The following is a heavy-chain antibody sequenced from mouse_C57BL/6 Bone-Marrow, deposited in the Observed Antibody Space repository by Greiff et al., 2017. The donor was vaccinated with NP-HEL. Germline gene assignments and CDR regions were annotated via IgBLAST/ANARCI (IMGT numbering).Heavy chain of an antibody. CDR3: VRHYYGRRDYYAMDY. V-gene: IGHV10-1*01. Sequence: EVKLVESGGGLVQPKGSLKLSCAASGFSFNTYAMNWVRQAPGKGLEWVARIRSKSNNYATYYADSVKDRFTISRDDSESMLYLQMNNLKTEDTAMYYCVRHYYGRRDYYAMDYWGQGTSVTVSS. CDR1: GFSFNTYA. D-gene: IGHD1-1*01. CDR2: IRSKSNNYAT. J-gene: IGHJ4*01.